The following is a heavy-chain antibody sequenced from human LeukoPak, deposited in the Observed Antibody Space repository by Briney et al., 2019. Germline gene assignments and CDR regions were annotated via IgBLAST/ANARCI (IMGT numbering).Heavy chain of an antibody. V-gene: IGHV1-69*04. CDR2: IIPILGIA. Sequence: SVKVSCKASGGTFSSYAVSWVRQAPGQGLEWMGRIIPILGIANYAQRFQGRVTITADKSTSTAYMELSSLRSEDTAVYYCASPEMARDGAYAMDVWGQGTTVTVSS. J-gene: IGHJ6*02. D-gene: IGHD5-24*01. CDR3: ASPEMARDGAYAMDV. CDR1: GGTFSSYA.